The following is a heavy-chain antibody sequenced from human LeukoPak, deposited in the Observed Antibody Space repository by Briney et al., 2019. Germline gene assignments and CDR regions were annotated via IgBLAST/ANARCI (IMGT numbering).Heavy chain of an antibody. Sequence: GGSLRLSCAASGFTLSHYWMTWVRQAPGKGLAWVSHINRDGGLTNYADSVKGRSTISRDNARNTVYLQMSSLRVEDTAIYFCAREEHRFAEAGTSAFDLGGQGTFVTVSP. D-gene: IGHD6-13*01. V-gene: IGHV3-74*01. CDR3: AREEHRFAEAGTSAFDL. CDR2: INRDGGLT. CDR1: GFTLSHYW. J-gene: IGHJ3*01.